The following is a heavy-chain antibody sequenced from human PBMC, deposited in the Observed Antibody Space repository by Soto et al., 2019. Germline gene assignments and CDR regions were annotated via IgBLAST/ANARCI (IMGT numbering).Heavy chain of an antibody. J-gene: IGHJ5*01. V-gene: IGHV3-21*01. CDR2: ISSSSSYI. CDR1: GFTFSSYS. D-gene: IGHD2-2*01. CDR3: ARSPPPLQSPYQIDA. Sequence: GGSLRLSCAASGFTFSSYSMNWVRQAPGKGLEWVSSISSSSSYIYYADSVKGRFTISRDNAKNSLYLQMNSLRAEDTAVYYCARSPPPLQSPYQIDAWGQGTLVTVSS.